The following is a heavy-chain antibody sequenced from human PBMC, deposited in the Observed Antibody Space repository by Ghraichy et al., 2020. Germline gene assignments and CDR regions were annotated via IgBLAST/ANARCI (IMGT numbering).Heavy chain of an antibody. CDR1: GFNFNTYA. Sequence: GGSLRLSCAASGFNFNTYAMNWVRQVPGKGLEWVSTISASGGNTHYADSVKGRFTISRDNSRNTVSLQMNSLRAEDTAIYYCAKVYLSGWTGGCFEPWGQGTLVTVSS. D-gene: IGHD6-25*01. V-gene: IGHV3-23*01. CDR3: AKVYLSGWTGGCFEP. J-gene: IGHJ5*02. CDR2: ISASGGNT.